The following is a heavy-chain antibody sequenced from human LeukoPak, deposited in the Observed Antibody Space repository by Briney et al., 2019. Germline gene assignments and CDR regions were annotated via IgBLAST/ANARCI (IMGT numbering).Heavy chain of an antibody. CDR1: GYHIRNGYF. CDR2: IHHSGKS. Sequence: KPSETLSLTCGVSGYHIRNGYFWGWIRQPPGKGLEWIGSIHHSGKSDYNPSFKSRVTISVDTSKNQFALRLSSLTASDTAVYYCASVFASPPRVFDNWGQGTLVTVSS. D-gene: IGHD3-10*02. CDR3: ASVFASPPRVFDN. V-gene: IGHV4-38-2*01. J-gene: IGHJ4*02.